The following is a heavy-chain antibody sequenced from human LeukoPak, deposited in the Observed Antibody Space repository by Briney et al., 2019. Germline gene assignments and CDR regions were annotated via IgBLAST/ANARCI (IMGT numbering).Heavy chain of an antibody. CDR1: GFTFSSYS. CDR3: AIPPSGYSGMLYYYYYMDV. Sequence: GGSLRLSCAASGFTFSSYSMNWVRQAPGKGLEWVSYISSSSSTMYYADSVKGRFTISRDNSKNTLYLQMNSLRAEDTAVYYCAIPPSGYSGMLYYYYYMDVWGKGTTVTVSS. J-gene: IGHJ6*03. CDR2: ISSSSSTM. V-gene: IGHV3-48*01. D-gene: IGHD3-22*01.